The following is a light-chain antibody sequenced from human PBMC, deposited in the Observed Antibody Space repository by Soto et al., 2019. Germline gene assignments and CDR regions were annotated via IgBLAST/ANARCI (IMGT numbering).Light chain of an antibody. Sequence: EIVMTQSPVTLSVSPGERATLSCRASQSVRSNLAWYQQKPGRAPKLLIYGASARATGVPARFSGSGSETEFTLTISSLQSEDYAVYYCLQYNNWPFAFGPGTRWIS. CDR3: LQYNNWPFA. J-gene: IGKJ3*01. CDR2: GAS. V-gene: IGKV3-15*01. CDR1: QSVRSN.